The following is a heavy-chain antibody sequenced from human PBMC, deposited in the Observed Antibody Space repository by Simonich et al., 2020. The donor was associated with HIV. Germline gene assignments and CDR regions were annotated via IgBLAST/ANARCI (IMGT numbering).Heavy chain of an antibody. CDR2: MLHGGSTSSGVT. J-gene: IGHJ4*02. Sequence: QVQLQQWGAGLLKPSETLSLTCAVYGGSFSGYYWSWIRQPPGKGLEWIGIMLHGGSTSSGVTYYNPSLKSRGTISVATSKNQFSLRLSSVTAADTAVYYCARGRAGAIYYWGQGTLVTVSS. CDR1: GGSFSGYY. V-gene: IGHV4-34*01. CDR3: ARGRAGAIYY.